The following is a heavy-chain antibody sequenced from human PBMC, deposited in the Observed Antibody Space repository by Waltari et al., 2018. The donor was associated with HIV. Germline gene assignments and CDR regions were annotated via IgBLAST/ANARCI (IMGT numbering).Heavy chain of an antibody. CDR2: IWYDGSNK. V-gene: IGHV3-33*01. J-gene: IGHJ4*02. Sequence: QVQLVESGGGVVQPGRSLRLSCAASGFTFSTYGTHWVRQAPGKGLEWVAGIWYDGSNKYYADSVKGRLTISRDNSKNTVYLQINRLRAEDTAVYYCAREGHYYGSGRFGGDYWGQGTLVTVSS. CDR1: GFTFSTYG. CDR3: AREGHYYGSGRFGGDY. D-gene: IGHD3-10*01.